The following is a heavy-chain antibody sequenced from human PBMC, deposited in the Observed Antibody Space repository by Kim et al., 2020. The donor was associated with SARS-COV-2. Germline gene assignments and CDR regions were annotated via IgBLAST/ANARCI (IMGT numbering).Heavy chain of an antibody. CDR3: ATNGWPQGAELQSAFDI. J-gene: IGHJ3*02. V-gene: IGHV1-24*01. D-gene: IGHD1-7*01. CDR2: FDPEDGET. Sequence: ASVKVSCKVSGYTLTELSMHWVRQAPGKGLEWMGGFDPEDGETIYAQKFQGRVTMTEDTSTDTAYMELSSLRSEDTAVYYCATNGWPQGAELQSAFDIWGQGTMVTVSS. CDR1: GYTLTELS.